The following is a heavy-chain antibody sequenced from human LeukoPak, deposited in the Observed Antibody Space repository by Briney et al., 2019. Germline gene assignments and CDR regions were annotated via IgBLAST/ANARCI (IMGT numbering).Heavy chain of an antibody. CDR3: AKRSRELLT. V-gene: IGHV3-23*01. J-gene: IGHJ5*02. CDR2: ISGSGGRT. D-gene: IGHD1-26*01. Sequence: AGGSLRLSCAASGFTFSSYAMNWVRQAPGKGLEWVSAISGSGGRTYYADSVKGRFTLSRDNSKNTLYLQMNSLRAEDTAVYYCAKRSRELLTWGQGTLVTVSS. CDR1: GFTFSSYA.